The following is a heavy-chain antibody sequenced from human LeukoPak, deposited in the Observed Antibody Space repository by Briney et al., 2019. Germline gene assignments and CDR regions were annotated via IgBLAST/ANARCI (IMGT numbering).Heavy chain of an antibody. V-gene: IGHV3-30-3*01. J-gene: IGHJ4*02. CDR3: ARSHRRGLYGGYDQ. CDR2: ISYDGSNK. Sequence: PGGSLRLSCAASGFTFSSYAMHWVRQAPGKGLEWVAVISYDGSNKYYANSVKGRFTISRDNSKNTLYLQMNSLRAEDTAVYYCARSHRRGLYGGYDQGGQGTLVTVSS. CDR1: GFTFSSYA. D-gene: IGHD5-12*01.